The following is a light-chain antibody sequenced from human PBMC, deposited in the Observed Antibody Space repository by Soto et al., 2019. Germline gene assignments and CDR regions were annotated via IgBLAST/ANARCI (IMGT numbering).Light chain of an antibody. CDR2: AAS. V-gene: IGKV1-39*01. J-gene: IGKJ4*01. CDR1: QSISSY. Sequence: DIQMTQSPSSLSASVGDRVTITCRASQSISSYLNWYPQKPGKAPKLLIYAASSLQSGVPSRFSGSGSGTDFTLTISSLQPEDFATYYCQQSYSTTCTFGRGTKVDIK. CDR3: QQSYSTTCT.